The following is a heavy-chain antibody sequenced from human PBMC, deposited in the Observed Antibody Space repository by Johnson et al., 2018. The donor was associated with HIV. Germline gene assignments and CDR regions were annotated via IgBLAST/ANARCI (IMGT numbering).Heavy chain of an antibody. V-gene: IGHV3-23*04. D-gene: IGHD2-21*01. CDR1: GFTFSNYA. CDR3: AKDCVGVWWSRAFDI. Sequence: VHLVESGGGVVQPGRSLRLSCAASGFTFSNYAMHWVRQAPGKGLEWVSAISGSGGSTFYADTMKGRFTISRDNSKNTLYLQMNSLRAEDTAVYYCAKDCVGVWWSRAFDIWGQGTMVTVSS. CDR2: ISGSGGST. J-gene: IGHJ3*02.